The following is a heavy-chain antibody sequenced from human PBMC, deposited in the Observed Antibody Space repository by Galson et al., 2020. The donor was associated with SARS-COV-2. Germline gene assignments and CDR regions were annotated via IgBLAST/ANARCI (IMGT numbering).Heavy chain of an antibody. J-gene: IGHJ4*02. V-gene: IGHV4-59*01. Sequence: ASETLSLPCTVSGGSINIYYWSWIRQPPGKGLEWIGYLYYGGQTNYNPSLKRRVTISVDTSKRQFPLTLSSVTAADTAVYYCARLPVVRGVDSWGQGILVTVAS. CDR3: ARLPVVRGVDS. D-gene: IGHD3-10*01. CDR2: LYYGGQT. CDR1: GGSINIYY.